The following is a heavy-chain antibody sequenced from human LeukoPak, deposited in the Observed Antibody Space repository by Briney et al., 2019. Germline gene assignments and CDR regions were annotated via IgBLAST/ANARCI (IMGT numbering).Heavy chain of an antibody. CDR2: IYHSGST. D-gene: IGHD3-10*01. Sequence: KPSETLSLTCAVSGGSISSSNWWSWVRQPPGKGLEWIGEIYHSGSTNYNPSLKSRVTISVDKSKNQFSLKLSSVTAADTAVYYCARDRLLWFGELIFSHGMDVWGQGTTVTVSS. J-gene: IGHJ6*02. CDR1: GGSISSSNW. V-gene: IGHV4-4*02. CDR3: ARDRLLWFGELIFSHGMDV.